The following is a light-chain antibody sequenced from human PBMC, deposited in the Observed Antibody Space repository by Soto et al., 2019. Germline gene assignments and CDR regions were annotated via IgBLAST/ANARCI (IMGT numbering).Light chain of an antibody. CDR2: GAS. CDR3: QHYTDSMWT. V-gene: IGKV3-20*01. CDR1: QAVYSSL. J-gene: IGKJ1*01. Sequence: ETVLTQAPGTMFLSPGEGATRYWRATQAVYSSLLAWYQQKLGQAPRILIYGASSRETGIPDRCSGSGAGAEFTLTISGLEPADFEVYDCQHYTDSMWTFGQGTKVDIK.